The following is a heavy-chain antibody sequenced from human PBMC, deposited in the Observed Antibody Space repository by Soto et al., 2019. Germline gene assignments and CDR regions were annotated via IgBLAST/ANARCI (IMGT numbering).Heavy chain of an antibody. D-gene: IGHD2-15*01. J-gene: IGHJ5*02. CDR2: MYYGGGT. CDR1: GGSISSYY. V-gene: IGHV4-59*08. CDR3: ARGTHSPLIVRSSRGPWFDP. Sequence: PAETLSLTFTVSGGSISSYYWSWIRQPPGKVLEWIVYMYYGGGTNYNPSLNSRVTISVDTSKIQVSLKLSSVTAADTALYFCARGTHSPLIVRSSRGPWFDPWGQGTLVTVSS.